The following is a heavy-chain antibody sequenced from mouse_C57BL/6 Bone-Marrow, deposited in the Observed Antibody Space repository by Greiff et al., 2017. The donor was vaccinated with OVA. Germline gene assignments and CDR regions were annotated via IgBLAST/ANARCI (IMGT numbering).Heavy chain of an antibody. D-gene: IGHD1-1*02. CDR1: GYTFTSYW. CDR3: SRGGLWFAY. V-gene: IGHV1-50*01. CDR2: IDPSDSYT. Sequence: QVQLQQPGAELVKPGASVKLSCKASGYTFTSYWMQWVKQRPGQGLEWIGEIDPSDSYTNYNQKLKGKATLTVDTSSSTAYMQLSSLTSEDSAVYYCSRGGLWFAYWGQGTLVTVSA. J-gene: IGHJ3*01.